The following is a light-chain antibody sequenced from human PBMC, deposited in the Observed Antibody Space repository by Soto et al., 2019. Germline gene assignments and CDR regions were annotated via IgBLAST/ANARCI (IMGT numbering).Light chain of an antibody. CDR3: FLSYSGTHV. Sequence: QAVVTQEPSLTVSPGGTVTLTCGSSTGAVTSGHYPYWVQQKPGQAPRTLIFDTSNKHSWTPARFSGSLLGGKAALTLSGAQPEDEADYYCFLSYSGTHVFGTGTKVTVL. CDR1: TGAVTSGHY. J-gene: IGLJ1*01. V-gene: IGLV7-46*01. CDR2: DTS.